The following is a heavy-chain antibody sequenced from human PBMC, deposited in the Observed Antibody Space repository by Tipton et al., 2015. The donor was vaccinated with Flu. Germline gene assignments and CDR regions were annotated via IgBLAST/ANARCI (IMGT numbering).Heavy chain of an antibody. V-gene: IGHV3-74*01. J-gene: IGHJ4*02. CDR3: ATPPLSAYEFDY. CDR2: INSDGSST. Sequence: GSLRLSCAASGLSFSSYWMHWVRQAPGKGLVWVSRINSDGSSTNYADSVKGRFTISRDNAKNTLYPQMNSLRAEDTAVYYCATPPLSAYEFDYWGQGTLVTVSS. CDR1: GLSFSSYW. D-gene: IGHD3-16*01.